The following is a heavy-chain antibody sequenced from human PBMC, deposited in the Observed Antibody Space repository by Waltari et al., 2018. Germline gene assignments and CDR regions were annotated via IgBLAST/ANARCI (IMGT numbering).Heavy chain of an antibody. CDR3: ARGGGPVSVDTLQNWFDP. CDR2: INHSGST. CDR1: GGSFSGYY. Sequence: QVQLQQWGAGLLKPSETLSLTCAVYGGSFSGYYWSWIRQPPGKGLEWIGEINHSGSTNYNPSLKSRVTISVDTSKNQFSLKLSSVTAADTAVYYCARGGGPVSVDTLQNWFDPWGQGTLVTVSS. V-gene: IGHV4-34*01. J-gene: IGHJ5*02. D-gene: IGHD1-26*01.